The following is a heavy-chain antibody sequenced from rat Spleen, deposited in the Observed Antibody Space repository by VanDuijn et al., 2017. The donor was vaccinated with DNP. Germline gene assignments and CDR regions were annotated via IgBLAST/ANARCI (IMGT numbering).Heavy chain of an antibody. J-gene: IGHJ2*01. CDR3: TRRTTDYYYAPFDY. Sequence: QVQLKESGPGLVQPSQTLSLTCTVSGFSLTSYHVHWVRQPPGKGLEWVGAVWSGGSTDYNSVLKSRLSISRDTSKSQVFLKMNSLQTEDTAIYFCTRRTTDYYYAPFDYWGQGLMVTVSS. V-gene: IGHV2-1*01. D-gene: IGHD1-6*01. CDR1: GFSLTSYH. CDR2: VWSGGST.